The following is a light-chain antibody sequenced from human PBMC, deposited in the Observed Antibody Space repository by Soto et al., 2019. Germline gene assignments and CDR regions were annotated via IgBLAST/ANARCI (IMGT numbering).Light chain of an antibody. CDR3: CSYAGANTF. J-gene: IGLJ1*01. Sequence: QSVLTQPPSASGSPGQSVTISCTGTSSDVGRYNFVSWYQQHPGKVPKLVIYEVTKRPSGVPDRFSGSKSGNTASLTVSGIQAEDEADYYCCSYAGANTFFGTGNKLTVL. CDR1: SSDVGRYNF. V-gene: IGLV2-8*01. CDR2: EVT.